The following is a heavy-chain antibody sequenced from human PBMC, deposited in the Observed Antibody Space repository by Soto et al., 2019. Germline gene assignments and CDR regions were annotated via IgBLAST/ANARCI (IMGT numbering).Heavy chain of an antibody. V-gene: IGHV3-9*01. J-gene: IGHJ4*02. CDR1: GLTFDDFA. Sequence: EFQLVESGGGLVQPGGSLRLSCAASGLTFDDFAMHWVRQAPGKGLEWVSGISGNGDMMDYAASVKGRFTISRDNAKNSLYLQMNSLRTEDTAFYFCVRSGGISIVRASYFMFGSWGRGTLVTVSS. D-gene: IGHD3-10*01. CDR2: ISGNGDMM. CDR3: VRSGGISIVRASYFMFGS.